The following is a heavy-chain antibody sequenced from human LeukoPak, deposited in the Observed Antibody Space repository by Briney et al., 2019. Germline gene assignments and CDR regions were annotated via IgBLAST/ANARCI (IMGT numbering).Heavy chain of an antibody. V-gene: IGHV3-9*01. CDR1: GFTFSSYW. J-gene: IGHJ4*02. CDR2: ISWNSGSI. CDR3: VRYYYDSSGYYYVDY. D-gene: IGHD3-22*01. Sequence: GGSLRLSCAASGFTFSSYWMSWVRQAPGKGLEWVSGISWNSGSIGYADSVKGRFTISRDNAKNSLYLQMNSLRAEDTALYYCVRYYYDSSGYYYVDYWGQGTLVTVSS.